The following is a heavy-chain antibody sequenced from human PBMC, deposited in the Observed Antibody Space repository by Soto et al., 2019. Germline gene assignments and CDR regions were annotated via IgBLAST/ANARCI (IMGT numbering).Heavy chain of an antibody. Sequence: QVQLVQSGAEVKKPGASVKVSCKSSGYTFTSYGISWVRQAPGQGLEWMGWISGYNGNTNYAQKLQGRVTMTTDTSTSTASMERRSLRSAGTAVYYCARDEGYKWTDGGCSDPWGQGTLVTVSS. D-gene: IGHD1-1*01. V-gene: IGHV1-18*01. CDR2: ISGYNGNT. CDR3: ARDEGYKWTDGGCSDP. CDR1: GYTFTSYG. J-gene: IGHJ5*02.